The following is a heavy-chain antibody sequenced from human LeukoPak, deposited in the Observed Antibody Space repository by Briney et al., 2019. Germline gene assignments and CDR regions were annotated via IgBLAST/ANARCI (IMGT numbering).Heavy chain of an antibody. J-gene: IGHJ4*02. CDR1: GFTFSSYS. CDR3: ASGYSYGFDY. Sequence: GGSLRLSCAASGFTFSSYSMNWVRQAPGKGLEWVSVIYSGGSTYYADSVKGRFTISRDNSKNTLYLQMNSLRAEDTAVYYCASGYSYGFDYWGQGTLVTVSS. V-gene: IGHV3-53*01. CDR2: IYSGGST. D-gene: IGHD5-18*01.